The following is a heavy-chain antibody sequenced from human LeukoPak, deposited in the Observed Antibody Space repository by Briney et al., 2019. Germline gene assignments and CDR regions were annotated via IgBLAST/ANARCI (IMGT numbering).Heavy chain of an antibody. Sequence: PGGSLRLSCEASGFTFTTYWMTWVRQAPGKGLEWVSGISPSGDITYYADSVKGRFTISRDNSKNTLYLEVISLTAEDTAVYYCAKDDAWLRFGEWSQGTLVTVSS. V-gene: IGHV3-23*01. CDR3: AKDDAWLRFGE. CDR2: ISPSGDIT. CDR1: GFTFTTYW. J-gene: IGHJ4*02. D-gene: IGHD3-10*01.